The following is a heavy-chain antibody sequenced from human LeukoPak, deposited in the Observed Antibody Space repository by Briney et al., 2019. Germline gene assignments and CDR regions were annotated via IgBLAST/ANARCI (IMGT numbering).Heavy chain of an antibody. CDR3: ARGRALIDYDFWSGYYRESDYYYYYGMDV. V-gene: IGHV4-34*01. CDR2: INHSGST. J-gene: IGHJ6*02. CDR1: GGSFSGYY. D-gene: IGHD3-3*01. Sequence: PSETLSLTCAVYGGSFSGYYWSWIRQPPVKGLEWIGEINHSGSTNYNPSLKSRVTISVDTSKNQFSLKLSSVTAADTAVYYCARGRALIDYDFWSGYYRESDYYYYYGMDVWGQGTTVTVSS.